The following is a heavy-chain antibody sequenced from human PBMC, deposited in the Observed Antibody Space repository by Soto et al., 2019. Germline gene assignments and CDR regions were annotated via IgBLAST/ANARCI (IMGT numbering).Heavy chain of an antibody. D-gene: IGHD3-10*01. CDR1: GFSFSNAW. CDR3: VRGFRGFDS. Sequence: EVQLVESGGALVKPGGSLRLSCTGSGFSFSNAWMSWVRQAPGKGLEWVGRSRNKVHTYSTEYAASVNGRFTISRDVSQNSLYLQMNSLKAEDTAVYYCVRGFRGFDSWGQGTLVTVSS. J-gene: IGHJ4*02. V-gene: IGHV3-72*01. CDR2: SRNKVHTYST.